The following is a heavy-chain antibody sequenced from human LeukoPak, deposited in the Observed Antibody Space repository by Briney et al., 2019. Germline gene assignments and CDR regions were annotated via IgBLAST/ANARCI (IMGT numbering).Heavy chain of an antibody. J-gene: IGHJ3*02. CDR2: ISSSSSYI. Sequence: GGSLRLSCAASGFTFSNYSMNWVRQAPGKGLEWVSSISSSSSYIYYADSVKGRFTISRDNAKNSLYLQMNSLRAEDTAVYYCARDLGYYDSSGYYGLYAFDIWGQGTMVTVSS. V-gene: IGHV3-21*01. CDR1: GFTFSNYS. D-gene: IGHD3-22*01. CDR3: ARDLGYYDSSGYYGLYAFDI.